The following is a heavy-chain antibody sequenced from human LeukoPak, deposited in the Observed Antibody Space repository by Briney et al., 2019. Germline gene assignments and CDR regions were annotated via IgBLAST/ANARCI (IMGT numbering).Heavy chain of an antibody. CDR1: GYSISSGYY. CDR2: IYHSGST. Sequence: SETLSLTCTVSGYSISSGYYWGWIRQPPGKGLEWIGSIYHSGSTYYNPYLKSRVTISVDTSKNQFSLKLSSVTAADTAVYYCARSVFRGLIFFDYWGQGILVTVSS. D-gene: IGHD3-16*02. J-gene: IGHJ4*02. CDR3: ARSVFRGLIFFDY. V-gene: IGHV4-38-2*02.